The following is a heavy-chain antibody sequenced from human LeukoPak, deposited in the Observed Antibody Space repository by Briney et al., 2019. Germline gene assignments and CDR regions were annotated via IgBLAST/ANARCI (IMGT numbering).Heavy chain of an antibody. D-gene: IGHD1-14*01. J-gene: IGHJ3*02. V-gene: IGHV4-34*01. CDR3: ARDDESDDHADFDI. CDR2: INYSGST. Sequence: PSETLSLTCAVYGGSFSTYSWSWIRQPPGKGLEWIGDINYSGSTNYNPSFKSRVIASIDTSKDQFSLKLSSVTAADTAVYYCARDDESDDHADFDIWGQGTMVTVSS. CDR1: GGSFSTYS.